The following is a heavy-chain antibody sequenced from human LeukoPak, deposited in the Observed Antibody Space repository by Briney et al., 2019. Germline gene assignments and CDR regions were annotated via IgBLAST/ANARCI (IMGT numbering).Heavy chain of an antibody. CDR1: GFTFSSYW. CDR2: IKQDGSEK. Sequence: PGGSLSLSCAASGFTFSSYWMSWVRQAPGKGLEWVANIKQDGSEKDYVDSVKGRFTISRDNAKNSLYLQMNSLRAEDTAVYYCASGYSSGWYVIVYWGQVTLVTVSS. D-gene: IGHD6-19*01. CDR3: ASGYSSGWYVIVY. V-gene: IGHV3-7*01. J-gene: IGHJ4*02.